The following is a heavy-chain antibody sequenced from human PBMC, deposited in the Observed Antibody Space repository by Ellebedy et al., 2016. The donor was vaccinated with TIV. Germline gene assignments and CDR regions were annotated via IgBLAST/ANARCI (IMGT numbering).Heavy chain of an antibody. V-gene: IGHV3-7*03. CDR1: GFTFGNQG. J-gene: IGHJ4*02. CDR2: IKQDGSEK. Sequence: GESLKISCAASGFTFGNQGVSWVRQAPGKGLEWVANIKQDGSEKYYVDSVKGRFTISRDNAKNSLYLQMNSLRAEDTAVYYCARSNRSKYWGQGTLVTVSS. D-gene: IGHD1-14*01. CDR3: ARSNRSKY.